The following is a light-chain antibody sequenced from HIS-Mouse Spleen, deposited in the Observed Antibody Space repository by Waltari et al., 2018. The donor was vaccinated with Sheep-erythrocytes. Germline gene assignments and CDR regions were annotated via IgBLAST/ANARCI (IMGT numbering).Light chain of an antibody. V-gene: IGLV1-44*01. CDR2: SNN. CDR1: SPNIGSNT. J-gene: IGLJ2*01. Sequence: QSVLTQPPSASGTPGQRVTISCSGSSPNIGSNTLNWYQQLPGTAPQLLIYSNNQRPSGVPDRFSGSKSGTSASLAISGLQSEDEADYYCAAWDDSLNGVVFGGGTKLTVL. CDR3: AAWDDSLNGVV.